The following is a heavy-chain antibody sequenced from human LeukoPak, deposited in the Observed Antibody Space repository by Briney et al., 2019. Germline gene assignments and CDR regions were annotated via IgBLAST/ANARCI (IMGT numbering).Heavy chain of an antibody. D-gene: IGHD6-6*01. CDR1: GGSVSDYY. V-gene: IGHV4-59*02. J-gene: IGHJ5*02. Sequence: SETLSLTCTVSGGSVSDYYWSWIRQSPGKGLEWSGYIYYTGSTSYNPSLRSRVTMSADTSKNQFSLKLSSVTAADTAVYYCARVSSSSLFGSWFDPWGQGTLVTVSS. CDR2: IYYTGST. CDR3: ARVSSSSLFGSWFDP.